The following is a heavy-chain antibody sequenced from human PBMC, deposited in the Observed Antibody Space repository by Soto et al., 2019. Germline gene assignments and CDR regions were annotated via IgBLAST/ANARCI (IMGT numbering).Heavy chain of an antibody. CDR3: ARKNGYSSSWLFDY. CDR1: GFSLSNARMG. D-gene: IGHD6-13*01. J-gene: IGHJ4*02. V-gene: IGHV2-26*01. CDR2: IFSNDEK. Sequence: SGPTLVNPTETLTLTCTVSGFSLSNARMGVSWIRQPPGKALEWLAHIFSNDEKSYSTSLKSRLTTSKDTSKSQVVLTMTNMDPVDTATYYCARKNGYSSSWLFDYWGQGTLVTVSS.